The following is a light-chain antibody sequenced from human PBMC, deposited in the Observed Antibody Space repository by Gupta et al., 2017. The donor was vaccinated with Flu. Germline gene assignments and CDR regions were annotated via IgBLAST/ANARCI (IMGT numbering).Light chain of an antibody. Sequence: GDRVTITCRASQSIRNWLAWYQQKPGKAPNLLIYKASSLESGVPSRFSGSGSATEFTLTSSSLQPDDFATYYCQQYDTYSGTFGQGTKLEIK. J-gene: IGKJ2*01. CDR1: QSIRNW. V-gene: IGKV1-5*03. CDR3: QQYDTYSGT. CDR2: KAS.